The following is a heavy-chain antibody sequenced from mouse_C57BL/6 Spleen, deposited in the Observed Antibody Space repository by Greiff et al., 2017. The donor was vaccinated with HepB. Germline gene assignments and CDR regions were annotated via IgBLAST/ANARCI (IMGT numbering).Heavy chain of an antibody. CDR3: ARGRAGTTYFDY. Sequence: EVQLQESGPGLVKPSQSLSLTCSVTGYSITSGYYWNWIRQFPGNKLEWMGYISYDGSNNYNPSLKNRISITRDTSKNQFFLKLNSVTTEDTATYYCARGRAGTTYFDYWGQGTTLTVSS. CDR2: ISYDGSN. CDR1: GYSITSGYY. V-gene: IGHV3-6*01. J-gene: IGHJ2*01. D-gene: IGHD3-3*01.